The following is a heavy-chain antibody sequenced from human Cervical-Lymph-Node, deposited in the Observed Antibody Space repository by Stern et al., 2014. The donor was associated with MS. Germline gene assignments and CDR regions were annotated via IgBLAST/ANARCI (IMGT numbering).Heavy chain of an antibody. CDR1: GFTLKRHT. V-gene: IGHV3-21*04. CDR3: VRESYYDSSDSFSGDVQYYGLDV. D-gene: IGHD3-22*01. J-gene: IGHJ6*02. Sequence: EVQLVESGGGLVRPGGSLRLSCAASGFTLKRHTMNWVRQAPGKGLEWVALISGSSAYIDYADSVKGRFTITRDNVENSLYLQMNGLRPDDTAVYYCVRESYYDSSDSFSGDVQYYGLDVWGQGTTVTVSS. CDR2: ISGSSAYI.